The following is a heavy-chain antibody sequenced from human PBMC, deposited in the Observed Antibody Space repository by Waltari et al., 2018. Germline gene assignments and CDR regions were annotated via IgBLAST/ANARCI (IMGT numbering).Heavy chain of an antibody. Sequence: QVQLVESGGGVVQPGRSLRLSCAASGFTFSSYAMHWVRQAPGKGLEWVAVISYDGSEKYYVDSVKGRFTISRDNAKNSLYLQMNSLRAEDTAVYYCASGIKQWQGRDYWGQGTLVTVSS. CDR3: ASGIKQWQGRDY. CDR2: ISYDGSEK. V-gene: IGHV3-30*04. D-gene: IGHD6-19*01. CDR1: GFTFSSYA. J-gene: IGHJ4*02.